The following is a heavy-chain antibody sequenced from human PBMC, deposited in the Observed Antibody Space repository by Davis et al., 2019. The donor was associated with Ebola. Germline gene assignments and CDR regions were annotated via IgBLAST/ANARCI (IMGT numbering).Heavy chain of an antibody. Sequence: GGSLRLSCTASGFTFGDYAMSWFRQASGKGLEWVGRIRSKANSYATAYAAPVKGRFTISRDDSKNTAYLQMNSLKTEDTAVYYCTTRIAARPGDYYYYYGMDVWGQGTTVTVSS. CDR1: GFTFGDYA. CDR2: IRSKANSYAT. D-gene: IGHD6-6*01. CDR3: TTRIAARPGDYYYYYGMDV. J-gene: IGHJ6*02. V-gene: IGHV3-73*01.